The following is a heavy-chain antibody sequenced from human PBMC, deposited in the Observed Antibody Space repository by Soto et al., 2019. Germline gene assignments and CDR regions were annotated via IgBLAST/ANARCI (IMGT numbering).Heavy chain of an antibody. CDR2: IYHSGST. CDR1: GGSISSGGYS. V-gene: IGHV4-30-2*01. J-gene: IGHJ4*02. Sequence: QLQLQESGSGLVKPSQTLSLTCAVSGGSISSGGYSWGWIRQPPGKGLEWIGYIYHSGSTYYNPSLKTRVTISVARSENPVSLKLSSVSAADTAGYYCAGWPGVARNYWGQGTLVTVSS. D-gene: IGHD6-19*01. CDR3: AGWPGVARNY.